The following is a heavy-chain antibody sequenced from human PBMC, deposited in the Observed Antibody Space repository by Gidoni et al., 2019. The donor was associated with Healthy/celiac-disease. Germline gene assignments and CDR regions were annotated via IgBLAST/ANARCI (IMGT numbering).Heavy chain of an antibody. V-gene: IGHV4-34*01. CDR3: ARGRPSNYYGSGSYSDY. D-gene: IGHD3-10*01. J-gene: IGHJ4*02. Sequence: QVQLQQWGAGLLKPSETLSLTCAVYGGSFSGYYWSWLRQPPGKGLEWIGEINHSGSTNYNPSLKSRVTISVDTSKNQFSLKLSSVTAADTAVYYCARGRPSNYYGSGSYSDYWGQGTLVTVSS. CDR2: INHSGST. CDR1: GGSFSGYY.